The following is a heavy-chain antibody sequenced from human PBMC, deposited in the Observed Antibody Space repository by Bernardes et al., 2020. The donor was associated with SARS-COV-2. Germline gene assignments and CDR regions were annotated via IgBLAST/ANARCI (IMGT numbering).Heavy chain of an antibody. CDR3: AREVGDGYKGWFDP. Sequence: SETLSLTCAVYGGSFSDNYWSWIRQPPGKGLEWIGEINHSGSTNNNPSLKSRLTISVDTSKNQFSLSLRSVTAADTAVYYCAREVGDGYKGWFDPWGQGTLVTVSS. D-gene: IGHD5-12*01. CDR2: INHSGST. CDR1: GGSFSDNY. V-gene: IGHV4-34*01. J-gene: IGHJ5*02.